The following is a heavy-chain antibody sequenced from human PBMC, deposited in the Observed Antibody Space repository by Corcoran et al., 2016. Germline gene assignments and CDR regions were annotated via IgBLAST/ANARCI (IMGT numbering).Heavy chain of an antibody. CDR3: AHRPACRQLGFSGALFDY. J-gene: IGHJ4*02. V-gene: IGHV2-5*01. Sequence: QITLKESGPTLVKPTQTLTLTCTFSGFSLSTSGVGVGWIRQPPGKALEWLALIYWNDDKRYSPSLKRRLTITKDTSKNQVVLPMTNRHPVDTATYYCAHRPACRQLGFSGALFDYWGQGTLVTVSS. CDR1: GFSLSTSGVG. D-gene: IGHD5-18*01. CDR2: IYWNDDK.